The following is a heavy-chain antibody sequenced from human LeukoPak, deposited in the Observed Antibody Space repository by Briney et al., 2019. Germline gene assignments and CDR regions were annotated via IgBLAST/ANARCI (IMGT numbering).Heavy chain of an antibody. Sequence: ASVKVSCKASGYTFTSYDINWVRQATGQGLEWMGWMSPNSGNTGYAQKFQGRVTMTRNTSISTAYMELSSLRSEDTAVYYCARAVVRVGYYYYGMDVWGQGTTVTVSS. D-gene: IGHD2-8*02. CDR1: GYTFTSYD. V-gene: IGHV1-8*01. CDR3: ARAVVRVGYYYYGMDV. J-gene: IGHJ6*02. CDR2: MSPNSGNT.